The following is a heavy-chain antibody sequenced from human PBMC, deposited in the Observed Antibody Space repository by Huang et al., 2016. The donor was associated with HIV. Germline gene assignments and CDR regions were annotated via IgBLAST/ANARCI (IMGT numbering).Heavy chain of an antibody. J-gene: IGHJ4*02. CDR3: ARRQGSGYYFYFDY. D-gene: IGHD3-22*01. CDR2: IYYIGAP. CDR1: GGSIKSRNYY. V-gene: IGHV4-39*01. Sequence: QLQLQESGPGLVKPSDTLSLKCTISGGSIKSRNYYWGWVRQAPGKGLECIGDIYYIGAPYYNPYLRSRVSLSVDTSKNQVTLKVNAVIAADTAVYYCARRQGSGYYFYFDYWGRGIPVTVSA.